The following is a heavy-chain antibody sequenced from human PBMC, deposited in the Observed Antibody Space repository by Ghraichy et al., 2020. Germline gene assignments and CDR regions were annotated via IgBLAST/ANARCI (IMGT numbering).Heavy chain of an antibody. J-gene: IGHJ2*01. CDR2: ISGSGGST. Sequence: GESLNISCAASGFTFSSYAMSWVRQAPGKGLEWVSAISGSGGSTYYADSVKGRFTISRDNSKNTLYLQMNSLRAEDTAVYYCAKDRYSGYDSYFDLWGRGTLVTVSS. D-gene: IGHD5-12*01. CDR3: AKDRYSGYDSYFDL. V-gene: IGHV3-23*01. CDR1: GFTFSSYA.